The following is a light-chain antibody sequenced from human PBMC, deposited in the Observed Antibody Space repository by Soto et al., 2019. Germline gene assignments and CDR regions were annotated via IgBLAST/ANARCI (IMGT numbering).Light chain of an antibody. V-gene: IGKV1-9*01. CDR2: GSS. J-gene: IGKJ4*01. Sequence: IQLTQSPSSLSASVGDSVTITCRASQGIITYLDWYQQKPGKAPNLLIYGSSTLQSGVPLRFSGSGSGTDFTLTINSLQAEDFATYYCQQTRSYPSTFGGGTKVDIK. CDR1: QGIITY. CDR3: QQTRSYPST.